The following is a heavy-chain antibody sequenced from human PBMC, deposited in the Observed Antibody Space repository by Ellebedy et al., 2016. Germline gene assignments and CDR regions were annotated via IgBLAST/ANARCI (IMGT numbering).Heavy chain of an antibody. J-gene: IGHJ4*02. CDR1: GIAFSDFF. CDR2: ISAGGETT. V-gene: IGHV3-23*01. Sequence: GESLKISXAASGIAFSDFFMGWVRRAPGKGLEWVATISAGGETTHFADSVRGRFSVSRDNSRDTLYLQMNSLRAEDTAVYYCYYGHYSASWGQGTLVTVSS. CDR3: YYGHYSAS. D-gene: IGHD4-17*01.